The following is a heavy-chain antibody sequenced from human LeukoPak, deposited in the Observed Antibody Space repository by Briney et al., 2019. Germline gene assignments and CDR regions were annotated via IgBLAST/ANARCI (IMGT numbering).Heavy chain of an antibody. CDR2: IYYSGST. J-gene: IGHJ5*02. CDR3: ARDKSAYCGGDCRSRWFDP. D-gene: IGHD2-21*01. Sequence: SETLSLTCTVSGGSISSSSYYWGWIRQPPGKGLEWIGSIYYSGSTYYNPSLKSRVTISVDTSKNQFSLKLSSVTAADTAVYYCARDKSAYCGGDCRSRWFDPWGQGTLVTVSS. V-gene: IGHV4-39*07. CDR1: GGSISSSSYY.